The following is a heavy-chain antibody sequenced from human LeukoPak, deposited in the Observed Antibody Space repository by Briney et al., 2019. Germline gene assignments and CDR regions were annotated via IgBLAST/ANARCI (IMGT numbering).Heavy chain of an antibody. V-gene: IGHV3-23*01. D-gene: IGHD3-3*01. CDR1: GSTFSSYA. J-gene: IGHJ4*02. Sequence: QPGGSLRLSCAASGSTFSSYAMSWVRQAPGKGLEWVSAISGSGGSTYYADSVKGRFTISRDNSKNTLYLQMNSLRAEDTAVYYCAKGQAYYDFWSGSVSSYYFDYWGQGTLVTVSS. CDR2: ISGSGGST. CDR3: AKGQAYYDFWSGSVSSYYFDY.